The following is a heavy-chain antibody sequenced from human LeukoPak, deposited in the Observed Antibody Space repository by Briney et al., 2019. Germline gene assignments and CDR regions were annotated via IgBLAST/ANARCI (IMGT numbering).Heavy chain of an antibody. CDR2: INHSGST. CDR1: GGSFSGYY. V-gene: IGHV4-34*01. Sequence: SETLSLTCAVYGGSFSGYYWSWIRQPPGKGLEWIGEINHSGSTNYNPSLKSRVTISVDTSKNQFSLKLSSVTAADTAVYYCAKGSMYYYDSSGFHTIRPRGRYSMDVWGKGTTVTVSS. CDR3: AKGSMYYYDSSGFHTIRPRGRYSMDV. D-gene: IGHD3-22*01. J-gene: IGHJ6*03.